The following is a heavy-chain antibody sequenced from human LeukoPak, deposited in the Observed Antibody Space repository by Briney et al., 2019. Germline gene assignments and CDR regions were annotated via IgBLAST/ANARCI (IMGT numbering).Heavy chain of an antibody. CDR3: ARDYADTAMEPYGMDV. J-gene: IGHJ6*02. CDR1: GGTFSSYA. Sequence: SVKVSCKASGGTFSSYAISWVRQAPGQGLEWMGGIIPIFGTANYAQKFQGRVTITADESTSTAYMELSSLRSEDTAVYYCARDYADTAMEPYGMDVWGQGTTVTVSS. D-gene: IGHD5-18*01. V-gene: IGHV1-69*13. CDR2: IIPIFGTA.